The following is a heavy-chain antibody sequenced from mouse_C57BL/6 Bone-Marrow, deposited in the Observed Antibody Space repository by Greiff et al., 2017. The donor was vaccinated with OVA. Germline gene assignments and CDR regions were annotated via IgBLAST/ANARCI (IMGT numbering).Heavy chain of an antibody. V-gene: IGHV6-3*01. CDR3: SGGGWFAY. Sequence: EVKLQESGGGLVQPGGSMKLSCVASGFTFSNYWMNWVRQSPEKGLEWVAQIRLKSDNYATHYAESVKGRFTISRDDSKSSVYLQMNNLRAGDTGIYYCSGGGWFAYWGQGTLVTVSA. J-gene: IGHJ3*01. CDR1: GFTFSNYW. CDR2: IRLKSDNYAT.